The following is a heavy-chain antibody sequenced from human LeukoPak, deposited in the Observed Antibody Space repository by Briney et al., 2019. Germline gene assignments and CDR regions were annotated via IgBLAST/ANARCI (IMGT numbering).Heavy chain of an antibody. V-gene: IGHV3-30*18. CDR3: AKEYCGGDCHSDYFDY. D-gene: IGHD2-21*02. CDR1: GFTFSRYG. J-gene: IGHJ4*02. Sequence: GGSLRLSCAASGFTFSRYGMHWVRQAPGKGLEWVAVISYDGSHKYYEDSVKGRFTISRDNSKNTLYLQMNSPRAEDTAVYYCAKEYCGGDCHSDYFDYWGQGTLVTVSS. CDR2: ISYDGSHK.